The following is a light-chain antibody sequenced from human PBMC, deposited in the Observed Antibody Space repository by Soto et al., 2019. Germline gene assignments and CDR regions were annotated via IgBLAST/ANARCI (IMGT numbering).Light chain of an antibody. CDR3: QQYGTSPWT. J-gene: IGKJ1*01. Sequence: EIVLTQSPGTLSLSPGERATLSCRASQSVSGNYLGWYQQKPGQAPRLLIYGASNRATGIPDRFSGSGSGTDFTLTISRLEPEDFAVYYCQQYGTSPWTFGQGAIVEIK. CDR2: GAS. CDR1: QSVSGNY. V-gene: IGKV3-20*01.